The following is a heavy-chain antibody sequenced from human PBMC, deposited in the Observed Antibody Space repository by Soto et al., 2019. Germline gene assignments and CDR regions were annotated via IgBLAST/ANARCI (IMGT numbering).Heavy chain of an antibody. CDR1: GFTFSSYA. D-gene: IGHD3-22*01. J-gene: IGHJ6*02. CDR3: ARDQYYDSRGDYYYGMDV. Sequence: GGTLRLSCAASGFTFSSYAMHWVRQAPGKGLEWVAVISYDGSNKYYADSVKGRFTISRDNSKNTLYLQMNSLRAEDTAVYYCARDQYYDSRGDYYYGMDVWGQGTTVTVS. V-gene: IGHV3-30-3*01. CDR2: ISYDGSNK.